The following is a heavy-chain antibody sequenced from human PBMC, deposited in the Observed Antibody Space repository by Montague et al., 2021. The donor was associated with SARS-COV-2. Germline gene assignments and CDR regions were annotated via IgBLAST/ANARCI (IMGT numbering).Heavy chain of an antibody. V-gene: IGHV4-31*03. Sequence: TLSLTCTVSGGSISSGGYYWIWIRQHPGKGLEWIGYIYYSGSAYYNPSLKSRVTISVDTSKIQLSLKLTSVTAADTAVYYCARAIDTTVVTHFDYWGQGTLVTVSS. CDR1: GGSISSGGYY. CDR2: IYYSGSA. D-gene: IGHD4-23*01. CDR3: ARAIDTTVVTHFDY. J-gene: IGHJ4*02.